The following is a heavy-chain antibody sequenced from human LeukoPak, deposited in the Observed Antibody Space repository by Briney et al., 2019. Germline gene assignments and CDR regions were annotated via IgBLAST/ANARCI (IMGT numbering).Heavy chain of an antibody. CDR1: GFSFSSYA. Sequence: GGSLRLSCAASGFSFSSYAMHWVRQAPGKGLEWVAVTSYDGSNQYYADSVEGRFTISRDNSKNTLYLQMNSLRADDTAVYYCAKDASKIVVVITQGTYFDYWGQGTRATVSS. V-gene: IGHV3-30*04. D-gene: IGHD3-22*01. CDR2: TSYDGSNQ. J-gene: IGHJ4*02. CDR3: AKDASKIVVVITQGTYFDY.